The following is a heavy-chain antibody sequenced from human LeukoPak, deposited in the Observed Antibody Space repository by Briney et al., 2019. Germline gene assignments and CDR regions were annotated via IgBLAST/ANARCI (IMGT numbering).Heavy chain of an antibody. CDR1: GGSISSGSYY. CDR3: ARDWNRYAY. D-gene: IGHD1-1*01. CDR2: IYTSGST. J-gene: IGHJ4*02. V-gene: IGHV4-61*02. Sequence: KPSETLSLTCTVSGGSISSGSYYWSWIRQPAGKGLEWIGRIYTSGSTNYNPSLKSRVTISVYTSKNQFSLKLNSVTAADTAVYYCARDWNRYAYWGQGTLVTVSS.